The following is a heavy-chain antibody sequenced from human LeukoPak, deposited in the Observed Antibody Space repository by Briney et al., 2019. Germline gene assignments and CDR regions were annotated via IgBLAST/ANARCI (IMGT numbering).Heavy chain of an antibody. CDR1: GASISSYF. CDR2: IHTSGST. V-gene: IGHV4-4*09. Sequence: SETLSLTCTVSGASISSYFWTWIRQPPGKGLEWLAYIHTSGSTNYNPSLKSLVTISLDTSKSQFSLNLTSVTAADTAMYYCARHRRAVPAYYFDYWGPGAPVTVSS. J-gene: IGHJ4*02. D-gene: IGHD6-19*01. CDR3: ARHRRAVPAYYFDY.